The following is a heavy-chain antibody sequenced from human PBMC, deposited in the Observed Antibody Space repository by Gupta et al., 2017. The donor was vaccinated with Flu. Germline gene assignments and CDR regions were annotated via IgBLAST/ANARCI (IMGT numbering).Heavy chain of an antibody. J-gene: IGHJ6*02. CDR2: INHSGST. CDR1: GGSFSGYY. V-gene: IGHV4-34*01. D-gene: IGHD2-2*02. CDR3: ARTKRIKSRCSSTSCYTFTYGMDV. Sequence: QVQLQQWGAGLLKPSETLSLTCAVYGGSFSGYYWSWIRQPPGKGLEWIGEINHSGSTNYNPSLKSRVTISVDTSKNQFSLKLSSVTAADTAVYYCARTKRIKSRCSSTSCYTFTYGMDVWGQGTTVTVSS.